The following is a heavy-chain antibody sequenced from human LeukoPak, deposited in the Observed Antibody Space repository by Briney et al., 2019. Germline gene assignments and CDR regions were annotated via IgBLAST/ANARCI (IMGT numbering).Heavy chain of an antibody. CDR2: ISNSGNTA. CDR3: AKRLTPGVFDV. J-gene: IGHJ3*01. V-gene: IGHV3-23*01. D-gene: IGHD3-3*01. Sequence: GGSLRLSCEASGFTFTNYAMTWVRQTPGKGMEWLSYISNSGNTAIYADSVKGRFSVSRDNSNNVVFLQMSNLRADDSAVYYCAKRLTPGVFDVWGQGTVVTVSS. CDR1: GFTFTNYA.